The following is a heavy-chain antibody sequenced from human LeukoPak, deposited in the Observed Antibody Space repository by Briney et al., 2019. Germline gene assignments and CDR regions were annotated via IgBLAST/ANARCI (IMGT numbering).Heavy chain of an antibody. V-gene: IGHV4-61*02. CDR2: ISSSGST. CDR1: GDSISSGDYY. J-gene: IGHJ4*02. Sequence: SETLSLTCTVSGDSISSGDYYWSWIRQPAGKGLEWIGRISSSGSTNYNPSLKSRVTISVDTSKNQFSLKLNSVTAADTAVYYCARLIGLGEVSPYFDSWGQGRLVTVSS. CDR3: ARLIGLGEVSPYFDS. D-gene: IGHD3-16*01.